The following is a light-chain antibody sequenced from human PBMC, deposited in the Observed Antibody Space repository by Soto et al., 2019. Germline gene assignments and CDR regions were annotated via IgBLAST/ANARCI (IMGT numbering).Light chain of an antibody. CDR1: SSDVGGYNY. J-gene: IGLJ1*01. V-gene: IGLV2-8*01. Sequence: QSVLTQPPSASGSPGQSVTISCTGTSSDVGGYNYVSWFQQHPGKAPKLMIYEVNKRPSGVPDRFSGSKSGNTASLTVSGLQAEDEADYYCSSYAGSNKVFGTGTRSPS. CDR3: SSYAGSNKV. CDR2: EVN.